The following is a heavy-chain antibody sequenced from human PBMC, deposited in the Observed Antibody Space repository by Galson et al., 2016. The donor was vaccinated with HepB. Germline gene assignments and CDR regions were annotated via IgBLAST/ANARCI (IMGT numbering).Heavy chain of an antibody. D-gene: IGHD2-15*01. CDR1: GYTFTDYF. CDR3: ARVTGYCSGGSCANWFDP. CDR2: INPKTGGT. J-gene: IGHJ5*02. V-gene: IGHV1-2*02. Sequence: SVKVSCKASGYTFTDYFLHWVRQAPGQGLEWMGWINPKTGGTNYAQKFQGRVTVTRDTSLNTAYMDLSSLRSDDTAVYYCARVTGYCSGGSCANWFDPWGQGTLVTVSS.